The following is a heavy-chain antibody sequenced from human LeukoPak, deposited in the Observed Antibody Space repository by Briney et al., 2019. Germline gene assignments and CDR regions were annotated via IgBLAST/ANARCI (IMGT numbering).Heavy chain of an antibody. CDR3: AGVLYYDLDY. J-gene: IGHJ4*02. V-gene: IGHV3-53*04. D-gene: IGHD3-3*01. CDR2: IYSGGST. CDR1: GFTVSSNY. Sequence: SGGSLRLSCAASGFTVSSNYMSWVRQAPGKGLEWVSVIYSGGSTYYADSVKGRFTISRHNSKNTLYLQMNSLRAEDTAVYYCAGVLYYDLDYWGQGTLVTVFS.